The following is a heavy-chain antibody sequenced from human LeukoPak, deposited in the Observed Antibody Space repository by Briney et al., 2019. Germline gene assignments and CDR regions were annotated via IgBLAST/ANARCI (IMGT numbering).Heavy chain of an antibody. CDR3: ATSGVGARESFDY. V-gene: IGHV4-39*07. CDR1: GGSISSSSYY. CDR2: IYYSGST. J-gene: IGHJ4*02. D-gene: IGHD1-26*01. Sequence: PSETLSLTCTVSGGSISSSSYYWGWIRQPPGKGLEWIGSIYYSGSTYYNPSLKSRVTISVDTSKNQFSLKLSSVTAADTAVYYCATSGVGARESFDYWGQGTLVTVSS.